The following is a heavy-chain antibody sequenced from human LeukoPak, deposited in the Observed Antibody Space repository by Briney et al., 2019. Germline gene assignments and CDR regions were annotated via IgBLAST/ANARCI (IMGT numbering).Heavy chain of an antibody. D-gene: IGHD2-2*01. V-gene: IGHV1-24*01. Sequence: GASVKVSCKVSGYTLTELSMHWVRQAPGKGLEWMGGFDPEDGETIYAQKFQGRVTMTEDTSTDTAYMELSSLRSEDTAVYYCATGEGVVVAGAFDIWGQGTMVTVSS. CDR1: GYTLTELS. CDR3: ATGEGVVVAGAFDI. J-gene: IGHJ3*02. CDR2: FDPEDGET.